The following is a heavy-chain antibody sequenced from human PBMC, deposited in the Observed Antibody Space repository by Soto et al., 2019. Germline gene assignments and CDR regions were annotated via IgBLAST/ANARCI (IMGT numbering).Heavy chain of an antibody. D-gene: IGHD1-7*01. Sequence: ASVKPSCTDSGYTITSYGISCVRQAPKQGLEWMGWISTYNGNTNFTQKLQGRVTMTTDTSTSTAYMELRSLRSDDTAVYYCARDREYNWNYNWFDPWGQGTLVTVSS. J-gene: IGHJ5*02. CDR3: ARDREYNWNYNWFDP. CDR2: ISTYNGNT. V-gene: IGHV1-18*01. CDR1: GYTITSYG.